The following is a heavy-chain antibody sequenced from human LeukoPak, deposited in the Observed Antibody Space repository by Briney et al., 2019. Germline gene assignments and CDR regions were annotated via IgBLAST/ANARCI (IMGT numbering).Heavy chain of an antibody. J-gene: IGHJ3*02. V-gene: IGHV4-61*02. D-gene: IGHD1-26*01. Sequence: SQTLSLTCTVSGGSISSGSYYWSWIRQPAGKGLEWIGRIYTSGSTNYNPSLKSRVTISVDTSKNQFSLKLSSVTAADTAVYYCARDGTKTYLAFDIWGQGTMVTVSS. CDR2: IYTSGST. CDR1: GGSISSGSYY. CDR3: ARDGTKTYLAFDI.